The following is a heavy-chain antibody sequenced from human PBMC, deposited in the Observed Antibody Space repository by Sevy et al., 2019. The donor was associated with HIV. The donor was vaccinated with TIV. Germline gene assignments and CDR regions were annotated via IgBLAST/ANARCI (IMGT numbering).Heavy chain of an antibody. Sequence: ASVKVSCKASGYTFSGYYIHWVRQAPGQGLEWMGWINPNTGGTIYAQKFQGRVTMTRDTSTSSAYMELSSLGSDDTAVFFCARGPKGPNPIDYWGQGTLVTVSS. CDR3: ARGPKGPNPIDY. CDR2: INPNTGGT. J-gene: IGHJ4*02. CDR1: GYTFSGYY. V-gene: IGHV1-2*02.